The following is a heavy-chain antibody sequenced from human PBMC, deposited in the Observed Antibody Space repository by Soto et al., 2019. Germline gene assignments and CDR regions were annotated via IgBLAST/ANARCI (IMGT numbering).Heavy chain of an antibody. D-gene: IGHD2-2*01. V-gene: IGHV3-33*01. Sequence: QVQLVESGGGVVQPGRSLRLSCAASGFTFSSYGMHWVRQAPGKGLEWVAVIWYDGSNKYYADSVKGRFTISRDNSKNNLYLQMNSLRVEDTAVYYCARDQGNDQAWPPPIHYYMDVWGEGTTVTVSS. CDR1: GFTFSSYG. CDR3: ARDQGNDQAWPPPIHYYMDV. CDR2: IWYDGSNK. J-gene: IGHJ6*03.